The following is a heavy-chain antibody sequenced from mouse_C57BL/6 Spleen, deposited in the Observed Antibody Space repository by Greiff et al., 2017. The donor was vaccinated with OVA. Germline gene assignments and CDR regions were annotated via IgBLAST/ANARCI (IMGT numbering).Heavy chain of an antibody. Sequence: QVHVKQPGAELVKPGASVKLSCKASGYTFTSYWMHWVKQRPGQGLEWIGMIHPNSGSTNYNEKFKSKATLTVDKSSSTAYMQLSSLTSEDSAVYDCARSGYGYDGFAYWGQGTLVTVSA. CDR1: GYTFTSYW. CDR2: IHPNSGST. V-gene: IGHV1-64*01. J-gene: IGHJ3*01. CDR3: ARSGYGYDGFAY. D-gene: IGHD2-2*01.